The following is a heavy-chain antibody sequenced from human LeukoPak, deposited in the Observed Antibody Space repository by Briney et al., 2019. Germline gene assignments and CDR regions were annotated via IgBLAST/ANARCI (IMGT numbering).Heavy chain of an antibody. Sequence: ASVKVSCKASGYALSGYYMHWVRQAPGQGFEWMGRINPNSGGTNYLQTFQGRVTMTSNTSISTAYMELIRLTSDDTAVYYCAREGSQSGMDVWGQGTTVTVSS. CDR1: GYALSGYY. D-gene: IGHD2-15*01. J-gene: IGHJ6*02. V-gene: IGHV1-2*06. CDR2: INPNSGGT. CDR3: AREGSQSGMDV.